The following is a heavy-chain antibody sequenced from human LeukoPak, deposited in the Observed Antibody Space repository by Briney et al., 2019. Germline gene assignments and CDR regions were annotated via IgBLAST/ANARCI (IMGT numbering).Heavy chain of an antibody. CDR3: AKGDVDSPMNFYH. V-gene: IGHV3-43*01. J-gene: IGHJ4*02. CDR2: INWDGGST. CDR1: GFMSDDYT. D-gene: IGHD5-18*01. Sequence: GGSLRLSCAASGFMSDDYTMHWVRQAPGKGLEWVSLINWDGGSTYYAGSVKGRFTISRDNSKNSLYLQMNSLRTEDTALYYCAKGDVDSPMNFYHWGQGTLVTVSS.